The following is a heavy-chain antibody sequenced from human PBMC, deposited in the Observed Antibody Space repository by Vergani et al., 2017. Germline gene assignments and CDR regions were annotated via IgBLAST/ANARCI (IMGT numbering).Heavy chain of an antibody. CDR3: ARGPRTSYEGSGSPPPFDY. CDR1: GGSFSVYY. V-gene: IGHV4-34*01. D-gene: IGHD3-10*01. J-gene: IGHJ4*02. Sequence: QVQLQQWGAGLLKPSETLSLTCAVYGGSFSVYYWSWIRQPPGKGLEWIGEINHSGSTNYNPSLKSRVTISVDTSKNQFSLKLSSVTAADTAVYYCARGPRTSYEGSGSPPPFDYWGQGTLVTVSS. CDR2: INHSGST.